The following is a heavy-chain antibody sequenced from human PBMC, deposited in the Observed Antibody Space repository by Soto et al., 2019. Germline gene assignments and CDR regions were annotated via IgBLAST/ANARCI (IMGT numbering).Heavy chain of an antibody. CDR1: GGSISSGGYY. D-gene: IGHD3-22*01. Sequence: QVQLQESGPGLVKPSQTLSLTCTVSGGSISSGGYYWSWIRQHPVQGLEWIGYIYYSGSTYYNPSRKSRVTISVDTAKNQLSRKLSCGTAADTAVYYCARVTEGIPMNVVVPAYAFDIWGQGTMLTVSS. J-gene: IGHJ3*02. CDR3: ARVTEGIPMNVVVPAYAFDI. CDR2: IYYSGST. V-gene: IGHV4-31*03.